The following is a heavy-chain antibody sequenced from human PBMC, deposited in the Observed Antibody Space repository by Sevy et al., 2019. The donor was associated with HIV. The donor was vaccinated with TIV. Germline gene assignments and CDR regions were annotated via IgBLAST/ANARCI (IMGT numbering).Heavy chain of an antibody. CDR2: IKQDGSEE. CDR3: ARDPEHDYSKTGNFDF. D-gene: IGHD4-4*01. CDR1: GFTFSRYW. V-gene: IGHV3-7*01. J-gene: IGHJ4*02. Sequence: GGSLRLSCAVSGFTFSRYWMSWVRQVPGKGLEWVANIKQDGSEEFYVDSVKGRFTISRANAKNTLFLQMNILSAEDTAIYYCARDPEHDYSKTGNFDFWGQGTLVTVSS.